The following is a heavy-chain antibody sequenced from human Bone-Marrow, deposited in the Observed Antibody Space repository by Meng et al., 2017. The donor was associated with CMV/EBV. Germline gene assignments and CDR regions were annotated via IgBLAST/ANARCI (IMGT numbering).Heavy chain of an antibody. CDR1: GFTFSSYW. CDR2: IKQDGSEK. J-gene: IGHJ6*02. Sequence: GGSLRLSCAASGFTFSSYWMSWVRQAPGKGLEWVANIKQDGSEKYYVDSVKGRFTISRDNAKNSLYLQMNSLRAEDTAVYYCARDHRDYGDYSGYYGMDVWGQGTTVTVSS. CDR3: ARDHRDYGDYSGYYGMDV. D-gene: IGHD4-17*01. V-gene: IGHV3-7*01.